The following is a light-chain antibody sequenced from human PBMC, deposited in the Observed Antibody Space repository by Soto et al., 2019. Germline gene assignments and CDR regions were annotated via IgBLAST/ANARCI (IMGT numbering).Light chain of an antibody. J-gene: IGKJ4*01. CDR1: QGISSY. Sequence: AIRMTQSPSSLSASTGDRVTITCRASQGISSYLAGYQQKPGKAPKLLIYAASTLQSGVPSRFSGSGSGTDITLTISCLQSEDFETYYCQQYYSYPLTFGGGTKVEIK. V-gene: IGKV1-8*01. CDR2: AAS. CDR3: QQYYSYPLT.